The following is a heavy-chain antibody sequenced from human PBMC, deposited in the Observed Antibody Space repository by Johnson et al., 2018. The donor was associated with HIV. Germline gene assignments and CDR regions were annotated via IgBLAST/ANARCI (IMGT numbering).Heavy chain of an antibody. D-gene: IGHD6-13*01. CDR1: GFTFSSYA. Sequence: QVQLVESGGGVVQHGRSLRLSCAASGFTFSSYAMHWVRQAPGKGLEWVAVISYDGSNKYYADSVKGRFTISRDNSKNTLYLQMNSLRAEDTAVYYCAKTYSSSWYAFDIWGQGTMVTVSS. CDR3: AKTYSSSWYAFDI. CDR2: ISYDGSNK. J-gene: IGHJ3*02. V-gene: IGHV3-30*04.